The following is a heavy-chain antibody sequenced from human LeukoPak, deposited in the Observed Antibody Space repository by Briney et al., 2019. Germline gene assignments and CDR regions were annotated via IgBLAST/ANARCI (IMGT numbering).Heavy chain of an antibody. D-gene: IGHD3-10*01. CDR3: ARLPMVRGVIITSFFDY. CDR2: IYPGDSDT. CDR1: GYSFTSYW. J-gene: IGHJ4*02. V-gene: IGHV5-51*01. Sequence: EESLKISCKGSGYSFTSYWIGWVRQMPGKGLEWMGIIYPGDSDTRYSPSLQGQVTISADKSISTAYLQWSSLKASDTAMYYCARLPMVRGVIITSFFDYWGQGTLVTVSS.